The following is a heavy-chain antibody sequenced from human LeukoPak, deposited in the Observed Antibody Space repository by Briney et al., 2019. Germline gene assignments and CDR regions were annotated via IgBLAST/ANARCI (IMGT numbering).Heavy chain of an antibody. J-gene: IGHJ4*02. CDR2: ISGSGGST. V-gene: IGHV3-23*01. D-gene: IGHD1-26*01. CDR1: GGSISSSSYY. CDR3: AKRKRGLPWGATYYFDY. Sequence: PSETLSLTCTVSGGSISSSSYYWGWIRQPPGKGLEWVSAISGSGGSTYYADSVKGRFTISRDNSKNTLYLQMNSLRAEDTAVYYCAKRKRGLPWGATYYFDYWGQGTLVTVSS.